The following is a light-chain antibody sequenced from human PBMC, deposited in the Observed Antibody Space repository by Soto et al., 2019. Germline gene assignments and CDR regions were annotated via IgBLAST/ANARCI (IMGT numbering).Light chain of an antibody. CDR3: QSADTSGTYVG. Sequence: SYELTQPPSVSVSPGQTARITCSGEALPKHFAFWYQQKPGQAPQLVIYKDKERPSGIPERFSGSSSGTTVTLTISGVQAEDEADYYCQSADTSGTYVGFAGGTKVTVL. J-gene: IGLJ3*02. CDR1: ALPKHF. V-gene: IGLV3-25*02. CDR2: KDK.